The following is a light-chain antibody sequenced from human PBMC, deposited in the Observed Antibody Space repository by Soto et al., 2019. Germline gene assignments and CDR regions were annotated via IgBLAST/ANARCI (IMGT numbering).Light chain of an antibody. CDR2: DVS. CDR1: SSDVGGYNY. Sequence: QSALTQPASVSGSPVQSITISCTGTSSDVGGYNYVSWYQQHPGKAPKLMIYDVSNRPSGVSNRFSGSKSGNTASLTISGLQAEDEADYYCSSYTSSRDVFGTGTKVTVL. J-gene: IGLJ1*01. CDR3: SSYTSSRDV. V-gene: IGLV2-14*01.